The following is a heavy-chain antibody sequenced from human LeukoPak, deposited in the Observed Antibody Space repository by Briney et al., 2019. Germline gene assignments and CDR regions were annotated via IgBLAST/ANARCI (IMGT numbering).Heavy chain of an antibody. CDR1: GGSISSYY. CDR2: IYYSGST. V-gene: IGHV4-59*01. J-gene: IGHJ3*02. D-gene: IGHD6-19*01. CDR3: ARVGLSQGAFDM. Sequence: SETLSLTCTVSGGSISSYYWSWIRQPPGKGLEWIGYIYYSGSTNYNPSLKSRVTISVDTSKNQFSLKLSSVTAADTAVYYCARVGLSQGAFDMWGQGTIVTVSS.